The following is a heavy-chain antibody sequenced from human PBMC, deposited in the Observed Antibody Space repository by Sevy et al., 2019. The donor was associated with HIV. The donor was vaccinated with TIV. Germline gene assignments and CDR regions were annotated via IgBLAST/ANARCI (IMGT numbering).Heavy chain of an antibody. V-gene: IGHV3-33*06. CDR1: GFTFSSYG. D-gene: IGHD3-10*01. CDR3: AKDRSDGSGSSNPHFDY. CDR2: IWYDGSNK. Sequence: GGSLRLSCAASGFTFSSYGMHWVRQAPGKGLEWVAVIWYDGSNKYYADSVKGRFTISRDNSKNTLSLQMNSLRAEDTAVYYCAKDRSDGSGSSNPHFDYWGQGTLVTVSS. J-gene: IGHJ4*02.